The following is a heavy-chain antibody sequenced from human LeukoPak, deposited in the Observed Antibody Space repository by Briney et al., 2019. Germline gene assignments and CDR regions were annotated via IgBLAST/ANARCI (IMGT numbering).Heavy chain of an antibody. Sequence: SETLSLTCAVSGGSFSGDYWSWIRQPPGQGLEWIGESNHSGSTHYNPALTSRVTISVDTSKKQFSLKLRSVTAADTAVYYCASRMIVVVSYYFDYWGQGTLVTVSS. D-gene: IGHD3-22*01. CDR3: ASRMIVVVSYYFDY. CDR2: SNHSGST. V-gene: IGHV4-34*01. CDR1: GGSFSGDY. J-gene: IGHJ4*02.